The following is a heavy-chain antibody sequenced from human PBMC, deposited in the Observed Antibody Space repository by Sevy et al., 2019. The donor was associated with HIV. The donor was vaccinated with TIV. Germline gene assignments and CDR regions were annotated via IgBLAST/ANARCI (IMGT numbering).Heavy chain of an antibody. Sequence: GGSLRLSCSASGFTFRSFSMHWVRQAPGKGLEWVAAIWYDGRTKQYADSVKGRFTISRDNSKNMLSLEMNSLRAEDTGLYFCARDSARVIVQTAGFDSWGQGTVVTVSS. V-gene: IGHV3-33*01. CDR1: GFTFRSFS. D-gene: IGHD1-1*01. J-gene: IGHJ5*01. CDR3: ARDSARVIVQTAGFDS. CDR2: IWYDGRTK.